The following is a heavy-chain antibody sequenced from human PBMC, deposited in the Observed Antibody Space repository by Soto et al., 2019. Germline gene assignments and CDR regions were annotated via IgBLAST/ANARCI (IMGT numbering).Heavy chain of an antibody. CDR2: IYYSGST. CDR3: ASSYYYDNSAYYPFDY. J-gene: IGHJ4*02. D-gene: IGHD3-22*01. Sequence: PSETLSLTCTFSSGSISSYYWSWIRQPPGKGLEWIGYIYYSGSTRYNPSLKSRVTISVDTSKTQFSLKLSSVTAADTAVYYCASSYYYDNSAYYPFDYWGQGTLVTVSS. CDR1: SGSISSYY. V-gene: IGHV4-59*01.